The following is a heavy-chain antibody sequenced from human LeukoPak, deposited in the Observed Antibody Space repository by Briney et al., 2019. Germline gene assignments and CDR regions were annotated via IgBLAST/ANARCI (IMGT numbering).Heavy chain of an antibody. Sequence: ASVKVSCKASGGTFSSYAISWVRQAPGQGLEWMGGIIPIFGTANYAQKFQGRVTITADESTSTAYMELSSLRCEDTAVYYCARALGALYDHFGGFGYWGQGTLVTVSS. V-gene: IGHV1-69*13. CDR1: GGTFSSYA. CDR3: ARALGALYDHFGGFGY. CDR2: IIPIFGTA. D-gene: IGHD3-16*01. J-gene: IGHJ4*02.